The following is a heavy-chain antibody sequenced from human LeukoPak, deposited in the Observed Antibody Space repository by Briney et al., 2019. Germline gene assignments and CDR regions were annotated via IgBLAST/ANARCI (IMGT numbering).Heavy chain of an antibody. V-gene: IGHV4-59*08. CDR3: ARHGKSGGFDY. Sequence: SETLSLTCTVSGGSISSYYWSWIRQPPGRGLEWIGYIYYSGSTNYNPSLKSRVTISVDTSKTQFSLQLSSVTAADTAVYYCARHGKSGGFDYWGQGILVTVSS. J-gene: IGHJ4*02. CDR2: IYYSGST. CDR1: GGSISSYY. D-gene: IGHD1-26*01.